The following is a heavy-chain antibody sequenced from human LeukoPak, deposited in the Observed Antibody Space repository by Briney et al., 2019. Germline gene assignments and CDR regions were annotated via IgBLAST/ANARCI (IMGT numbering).Heavy chain of an antibody. CDR1: GFTFSDYY. CDR3: ARDAPSYGYLPFFDY. J-gene: IGHJ4*02. V-gene: IGHV3-11*04. CDR2: ISSSGSTI. Sequence: NPGGSLRLSCAASGFTFSDYYMSLIRQAPGKGLEWVSYISSSGSTIYYADSVKGRFTISRDNAKNSLYLQMNSLRAEDTAVYYCARDAPSYGYLPFFDYWGQGTLVTVSS. D-gene: IGHD5-12*01.